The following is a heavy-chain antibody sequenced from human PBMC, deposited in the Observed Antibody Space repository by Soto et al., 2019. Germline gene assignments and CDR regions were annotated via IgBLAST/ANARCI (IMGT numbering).Heavy chain of an antibody. CDR3: AREVPAAHPFDP. V-gene: IGHV3-33*01. CDR2: IWYDGSNK. D-gene: IGHD2-2*01. Sequence: GGSLRLSCAASGFTFSSYGMHWVRQAPGKGLEWVAVIWYDGSNKYYADSVKGRFTISRDNFKNTLYLQMNSLRAEETAVYYCAREVPAAHPFDPWGQGTLVTVSS. CDR1: GFTFSSYG. J-gene: IGHJ5*02.